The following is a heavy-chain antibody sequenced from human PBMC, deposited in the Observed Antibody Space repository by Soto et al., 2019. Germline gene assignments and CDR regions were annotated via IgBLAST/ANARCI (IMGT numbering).Heavy chain of an antibody. V-gene: IGHV1-69*06. CDR3: ARESATVFDY. CDR2: IIPIFGTA. Sequence: SVKVSCKASGGAFSSYAISWVRQAPGHGLECMGGIIPIFGTANYAQKFQGRVTITADKSTSTAYMELSSLRSEDTAVYYCARESATVFDYWGQGTLVTAPQ. D-gene: IGHD4-17*01. CDR1: GGAFSSYA. J-gene: IGHJ4*02.